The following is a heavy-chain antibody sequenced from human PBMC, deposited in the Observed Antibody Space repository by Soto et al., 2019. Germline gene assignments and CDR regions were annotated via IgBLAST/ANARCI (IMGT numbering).Heavy chain of an antibody. D-gene: IGHD3-3*01. Sequence: GGSLRLSCAASRFTFNNYGMHCVRQAPGKGLEWVAVISYDGSNKFYGDSVKGRFTISRDNSKNRLYLQMNSLRVEDTAVYYCAKDGRDDYYFDYRGQRSLVTVSS. CDR1: RFTFNNYG. V-gene: IGHV3-30*18. J-gene: IGHJ4*02. CDR3: AKDGRDDYYFDY. CDR2: ISYDGSNK.